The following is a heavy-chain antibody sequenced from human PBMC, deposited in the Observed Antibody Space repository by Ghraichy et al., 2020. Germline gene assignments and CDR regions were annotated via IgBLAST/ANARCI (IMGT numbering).Heavy chain of an antibody. J-gene: IGHJ3*02. CDR2: ISDYNGNT. V-gene: IGHV1-18*04. Sequence: ASVKVSCKASGYTFTSYGISWVRQAPGQGLEWMGWISDYNGNTNYAQKPQGRITLITDTSTSTAYMELRSLRPDDTAVYYRASEGEYCSGGSCYSSGANPNDAFDIWGQGTMVTVSS. D-gene: IGHD2-15*01. CDR3: ASEGEYCSGGSCYSSGANPNDAFDI. CDR1: GYTFTSYG.